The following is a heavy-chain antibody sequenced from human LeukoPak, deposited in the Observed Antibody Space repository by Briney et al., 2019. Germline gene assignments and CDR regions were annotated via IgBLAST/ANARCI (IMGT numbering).Heavy chain of an antibody. D-gene: IGHD4-17*01. CDR1: GFTFDDYA. CDR2: ISWNSGSI. J-gene: IGHJ4*02. Sequence: GGSLRLSCAASGFTFDDYAMHWVRQAPGKGLEWVSGISWNSGSIGYADSVKGRFTISRDNAKNSLYLQMNSLRAEDTALYYCAKDPSGVTTYFDYWGQGTLVTVSS. CDR3: AKDPSGVTTYFDY. V-gene: IGHV3-9*01.